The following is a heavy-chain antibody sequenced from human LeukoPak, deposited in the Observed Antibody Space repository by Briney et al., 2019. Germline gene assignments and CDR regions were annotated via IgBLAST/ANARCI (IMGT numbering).Heavy chain of an antibody. D-gene: IGHD3-10*01. Sequence: SETLSLTCAVYGGSFGGYYWSWIRQPPGKGLEWIGEINHSGSTNYNPSLKSRVTISVDTSKNQFSLKLSSVTAADTAVYYCARGRNYYGSGSPLDYWGQGTLVTVSS. CDR3: ARGRNYYGSGSPLDY. J-gene: IGHJ4*02. CDR1: GGSFGGYY. CDR2: INHSGST. V-gene: IGHV4-34*01.